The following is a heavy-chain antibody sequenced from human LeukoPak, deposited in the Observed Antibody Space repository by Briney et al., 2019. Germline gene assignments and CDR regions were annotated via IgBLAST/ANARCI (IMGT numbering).Heavy chain of an antibody. CDR2: INPNSGGT. CDR3: AREPSADIVATIDNWVDP. CDR1: GYTFTSYG. Sequence: ASVKVSCKASGYTFTSYGISWVRQAPGQGLEWMGWINPNSGGTNYAQKFQGRVTMTRDTSISTAYLELSRLRSDDTAVYYCAREPSADIVATIDNWVDPWGQGILVTVSS. D-gene: IGHD5-12*01. J-gene: IGHJ5*02. V-gene: IGHV1-2*02.